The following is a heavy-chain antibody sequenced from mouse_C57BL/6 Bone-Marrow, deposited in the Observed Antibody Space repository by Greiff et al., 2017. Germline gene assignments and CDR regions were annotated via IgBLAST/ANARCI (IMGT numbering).Heavy chain of an antibody. CDR2: IHPNSGST. J-gene: IGHJ1*03. CDR1: GYTFTSYW. V-gene: IGHV1-64*01. D-gene: IGHD1-1*01. CDR3: AIYYYGSSYGYFDV. Sequence: VKLQQPGAELVKPGASVKLSCKASGYTFTSYWMHWVKQRPGQGLEWIGMIHPNSGSTNYNEKFKSKATLTVDKSSSTAYMQLSSLTSEDSAVYYCAIYYYGSSYGYFDVWGTGTTVTVSS.